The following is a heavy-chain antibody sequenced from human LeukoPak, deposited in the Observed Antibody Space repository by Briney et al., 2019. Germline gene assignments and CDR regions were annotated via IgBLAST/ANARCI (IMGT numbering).Heavy chain of an antibody. CDR3: ARDTGMATMGYYYYYMDV. CDR2: ISGSGGST. V-gene: IGHV3-23*01. D-gene: IGHD5-24*01. J-gene: IGHJ6*03. CDR1: GFTFSSYA. Sequence: GGSLRLSCAASGFTFSSYAMSWVRQAPGKGLEWVSAISGSGGSTYYADSVKGRFTISRDNSKNTLYLQMNSLRAEDTAVYYCARDTGMATMGYYYYYMDVWGKGTTVTVSS.